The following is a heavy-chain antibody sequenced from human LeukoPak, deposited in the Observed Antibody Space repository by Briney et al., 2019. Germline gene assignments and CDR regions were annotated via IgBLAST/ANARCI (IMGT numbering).Heavy chain of an antibody. Sequence: SETLSLTCTVSGDSMTDYFWSWIRQPPGKGLEYIGDVFYTGSTKYNPSLKSRVSISVDMSKKQFSLNLRSVTAADTAVYYCARDGGPLYHTGTGYYRAFDIWGPGTMVAVSP. J-gene: IGHJ3*02. CDR2: VFYTGST. CDR1: GDSMTDYF. V-gene: IGHV4-59*01. CDR3: ARDGGPLYHTGTGYYRAFDI. D-gene: IGHD3-9*01.